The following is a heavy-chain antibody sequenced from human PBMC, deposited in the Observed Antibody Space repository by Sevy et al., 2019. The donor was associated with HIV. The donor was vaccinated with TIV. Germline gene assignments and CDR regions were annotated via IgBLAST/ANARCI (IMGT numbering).Heavy chain of an antibody. J-gene: IGHJ4*02. CDR1: GFTFDDDA. V-gene: IGHV3-49*03. Sequence: SLRLSCTTSGFTFDDDAMSWFRQAPGKGLEWVAFIARNSYEAYGGTTDYGASVKGRFIISRDDSKSIAYLQMSSLKAEVTAVYYCTRGLATADTPEYYFDYWGQGTLVTVSS. CDR2: IARNSYEAYGGTT. D-gene: IGHD5-12*01. CDR3: TRGLATADTPEYYFDY.